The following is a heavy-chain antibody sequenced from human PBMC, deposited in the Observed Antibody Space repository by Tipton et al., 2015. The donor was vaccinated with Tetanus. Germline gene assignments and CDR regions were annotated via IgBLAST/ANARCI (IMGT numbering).Heavy chain of an antibody. CDR2: ISNSGST. Sequence: TLSLTCTVSGGSIGRDGAYWSWIRQHPGEGLEWIGYISNSGSTYYNPSLKSRVTISVDTSQKQISLKVNSVTAADTAVYYCARDRGVRGGYYYYHGMDVWGQGTPVPVSS. J-gene: IGHJ6*02. D-gene: IGHD3-10*01. CDR3: ARDRGVRGGYYYYHGMDV. V-gene: IGHV4-31*03. CDR1: GGSIGRDGAY.